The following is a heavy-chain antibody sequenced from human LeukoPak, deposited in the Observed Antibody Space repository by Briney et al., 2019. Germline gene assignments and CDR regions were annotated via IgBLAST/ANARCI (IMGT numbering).Heavy chain of an antibody. V-gene: IGHV1-24*01. CDR2: FDPEDGET. J-gene: IGHJ5*02. CDR1: GYTLTELS. D-gene: IGHD3-3*01. CDR3: ATDSNYDFWSGSFDP. Sequence: ASVKVSCKVSGYTLTELSMHWVRQAPGKGLEWMGGFDPEDGETIYAQKFQGRVTMTEDTSTDTAYMELSSPRSEDTAVYYCATDSNYDFWSGSFDPWGQGTLVTVSS.